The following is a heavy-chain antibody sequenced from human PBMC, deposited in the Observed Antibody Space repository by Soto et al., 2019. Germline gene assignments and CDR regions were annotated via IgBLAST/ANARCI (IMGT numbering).Heavy chain of an antibody. CDR3: ARGRASGSYYLLDY. J-gene: IGHJ4*02. CDR1: GYTFTSYD. Sequence: DSMKGSCKASGYTFTSYDFNSVRQATGHGLEWMGWINPNSGNIGYAQKLQGRVTMTRDTAIRTAYMEVSRLRSDDTAVYYCARGRASGSYYLLDYWGQGTLVTVSS. CDR2: INPNSGNI. V-gene: IGHV1-8*01. D-gene: IGHD3-10*01.